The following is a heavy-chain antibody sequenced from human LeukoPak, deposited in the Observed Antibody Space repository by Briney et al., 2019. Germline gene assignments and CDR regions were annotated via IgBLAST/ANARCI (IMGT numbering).Heavy chain of an antibody. V-gene: IGHV1-58*02. J-gene: IGHJ4*02. CDR2: IAVGSGNT. CDR3: AAVFGSGYYYYFDY. CDR1: GFTFTSSS. Sequence: ASVEVSCKASGFTFTSSSMQWVRQARGQRLEWIGWIAVGSGNTNYAQKFQGRVTITRDMSTSTAYMELSSLRSEDTAVYYCAAVFGSGYYYYFDYWGRGTLVTVSS. D-gene: IGHD3-22*01.